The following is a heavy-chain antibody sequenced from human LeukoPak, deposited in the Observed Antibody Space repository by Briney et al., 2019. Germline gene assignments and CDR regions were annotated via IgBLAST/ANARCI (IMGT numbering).Heavy chain of an antibody. D-gene: IGHD3-10*01. CDR1: GGSISSSSYY. CDR3: ARFESAITMVRGVRDAFDI. Sequence: SETLSLTCTVSGGSISSSSYYWGWIRQPPGKGLEWIGSIYCSGSTYYNPSLKSRVTISVDTSKNQFSLKLSSVTAADTAVYYCARFESAITMVRGVRDAFDIWGQGTMVTVSS. V-gene: IGHV4-39*01. J-gene: IGHJ3*02. CDR2: IYCSGST.